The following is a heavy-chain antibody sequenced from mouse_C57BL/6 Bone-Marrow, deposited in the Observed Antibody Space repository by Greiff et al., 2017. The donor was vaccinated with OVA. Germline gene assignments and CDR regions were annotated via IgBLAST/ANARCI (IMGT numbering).Heavy chain of an antibody. D-gene: IGHD2-4*01. J-gene: IGHJ4*01. CDR2: ISYDGSN. V-gene: IGHV3-6*01. CDR3: ARERLRRRPYYYAMDY. CDR1: GYSITSGYY. Sequence: DVKLQESGPGLVKPSQSLSLTCSVTGYSITSGYYWNWIRQFPGNKLEWMGYISYDGSNNYNPSLKNRISITRDTSKNQFFLKLNSVTTEDTATYYCARERLRRRPYYYAMDYWGQGTSVTVSS.